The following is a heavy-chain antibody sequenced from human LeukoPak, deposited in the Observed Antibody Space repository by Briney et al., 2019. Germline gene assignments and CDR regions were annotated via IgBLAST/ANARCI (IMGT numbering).Heavy chain of an antibody. CDR1: GGTFRGYY. CDR2: IDHTGST. J-gene: IGHJ5*02. CDR3: ARGLRFHVGSGNWFDL. V-gene: IGHV4-34*01. D-gene: IGHD3-10*01. Sequence: KPSETLPLTFAVSGGTFRGYYWSWIRQPPGKGLAWIGEIDHTGSTNYNPSLDSRVTLSVHTSKNQVSLNLNSLTAADTAVYYCARGLRFHVGSGNWFDLWGQGTLVSVSS.